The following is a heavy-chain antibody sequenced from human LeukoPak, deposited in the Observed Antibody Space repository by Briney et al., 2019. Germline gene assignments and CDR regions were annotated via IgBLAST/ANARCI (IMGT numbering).Heavy chain of an antibody. Sequence: ASVKVSCKASGYTFTSYGISWVRQAPGQGLEWMGWISAYNGNTNYAQKLQGRVTMTTVTSTSTAYMELRSLRSDDTAVYYCARDIVVVPAASDAFDIWAKGQWSPSLQ. CDR3: ARDIVVVPAASDAFDI. CDR1: GYTFTSYG. D-gene: IGHD2-2*01. J-gene: IGHJ3*02. V-gene: IGHV1-18*01. CDR2: ISAYNGNT.